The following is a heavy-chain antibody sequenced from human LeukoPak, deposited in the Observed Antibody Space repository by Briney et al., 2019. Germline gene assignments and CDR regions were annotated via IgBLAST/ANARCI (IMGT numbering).Heavy chain of an antibody. CDR1: GFTFSSYG. V-gene: IGHV3-23*01. J-gene: IGHJ4*02. CDR3: ARVGDSGSYWSYFDY. Sequence: GGSLRLSCAASGFTFSSYGMSSVRQAPGKGLEWISGISGSGANTYYADSVKGRFTISRDNAKNSLYLQMNSLRAEDTAVYYCARVGDSGSYWSYFDYWGQGTLVTVSS. CDR2: ISGSGANT. D-gene: IGHD1-26*01.